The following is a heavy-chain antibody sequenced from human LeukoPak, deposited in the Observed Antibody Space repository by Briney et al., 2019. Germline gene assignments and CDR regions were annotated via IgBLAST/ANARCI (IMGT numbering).Heavy chain of an antibody. D-gene: IGHD5-18*01. CDR1: GFTFSSYA. CDR2: IWYDGSNK. J-gene: IGHJ4*02. Sequence: PGGSLRLSCAASGFTFSSYAMSWVRQAPGKGLEWVAVIWYDGSNKYYADSVKGRFTISRDNSKNTLYLQMNSLRAEDTAVYYCARDRGYLFDYWGQGTLVTVSS. V-gene: IGHV3-33*08. CDR3: ARDRGYLFDY.